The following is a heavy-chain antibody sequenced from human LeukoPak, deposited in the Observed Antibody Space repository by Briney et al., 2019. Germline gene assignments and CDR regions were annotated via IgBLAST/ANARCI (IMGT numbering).Heavy chain of an antibody. J-gene: IGHJ4*02. Sequence: SETLSLTCTVSGGSISSYSWSWIRQPPGKGLEWIGYIYYSGSTNYNPSLKSRVTISVDTSKDQFSLKLSSVTAADTAVYYCAGGLPAAFDYWGQGTLVTVSS. CDR2: IYYSGST. CDR3: AGGLPAAFDY. V-gene: IGHV4-59*08. D-gene: IGHD2-2*01. CDR1: GGSISSYS.